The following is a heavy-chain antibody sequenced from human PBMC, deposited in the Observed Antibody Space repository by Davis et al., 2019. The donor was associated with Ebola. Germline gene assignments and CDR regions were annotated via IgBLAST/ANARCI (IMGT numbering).Heavy chain of an antibody. CDR2: ISAYNGNT. CDR1: GYTFTSYG. CDR3: AKTTVTDLSYYYYGMDV. V-gene: IGHV1-18*01. Sequence: ASVKVSCKASGYTFTSYGISWVRQAPGQGLEWMGWISAYNGNTNYAQKLQGRVTMTTDTSTSTAYMELSSLRSEDTAVYYCAKTTVTDLSYYYYGMDVWGQGTTVTVSS. D-gene: IGHD4-11*01. J-gene: IGHJ6*02.